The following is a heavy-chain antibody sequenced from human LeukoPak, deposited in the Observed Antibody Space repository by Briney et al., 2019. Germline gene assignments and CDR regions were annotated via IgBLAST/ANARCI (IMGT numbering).Heavy chain of an antibody. J-gene: IGHJ4*02. V-gene: IGHV3-15*01. CDR1: GFTFSNAW. Sequence: GGSLRLSCAASGFTFSNAWMSWVRQAPGKGLEWVGRIKSKTDGGTTDYAAPVKGRFTISRDDSKNTLYLQMNSLKTEDTAVYYCTTDPPGYSGSYYDCWGQGTLVTVSS. CDR2: IKSKTDGGTT. D-gene: IGHD1-26*01. CDR3: TTDPPGYSGSYYDC.